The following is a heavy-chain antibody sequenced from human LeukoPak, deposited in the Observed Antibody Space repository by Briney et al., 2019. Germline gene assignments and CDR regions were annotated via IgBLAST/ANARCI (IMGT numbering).Heavy chain of an antibody. CDR2: ISAYNGDT. D-gene: IGHD3-10*01. J-gene: IGHJ1*01. CDR1: GYTFTSYG. V-gene: IGHV1-18*01. CDR3: ARVQMVRGVLIPEYFQH. Sequence: ASVKVSCKASGYTFTSYGISWVRQAPGQGLEWMGWISAYNGDTNDAQKFQGRVTVTTETSTSTAYMELRSLRSDDPAVYYCARVQMVRGVLIPEYFQHWGQGTLVTVSS.